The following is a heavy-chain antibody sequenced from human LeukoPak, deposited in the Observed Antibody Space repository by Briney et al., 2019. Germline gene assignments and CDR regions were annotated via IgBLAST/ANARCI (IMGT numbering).Heavy chain of an antibody. J-gene: IGHJ4*02. D-gene: IGHD3-22*01. CDR1: GFSFSTYT. CDR3: ARDKSDYYDSSGYYLSFDY. V-gene: IGHV3-21*01. Sequence: GGSLRLSCAASGFSFSTYTMNWVRQAPGKGLEWVSSISSSSSYIYYADSVKGRFTISRDNAKNSLYLQMNSLRAEDTAVYYCARDKSDYYDSSGYYLSFDYWGQGTLVTVSS. CDR2: ISSSSSYI.